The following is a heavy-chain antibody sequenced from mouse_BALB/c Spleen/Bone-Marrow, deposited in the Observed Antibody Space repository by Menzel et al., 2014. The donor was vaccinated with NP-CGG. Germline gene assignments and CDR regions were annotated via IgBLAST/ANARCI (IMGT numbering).Heavy chain of an antibody. CDR1: GYTFTDYY. CDR3: AREGDPGAWFAY. J-gene: IGHJ3*01. D-gene: IGHD3-3*01. V-gene: IGHV1-77*01. Sequence: QVQLQQSGAELARPGASVKLSCKASGYTFTDYYINWVKQRTGQGLEWIGEIYPGSGNTYYNEKFKGKATLPADKSSSTAYMQLSSLTSEDSAVYFCAREGDPGAWFAYWGQGTLVTVSA. CDR2: IYPGSGNT.